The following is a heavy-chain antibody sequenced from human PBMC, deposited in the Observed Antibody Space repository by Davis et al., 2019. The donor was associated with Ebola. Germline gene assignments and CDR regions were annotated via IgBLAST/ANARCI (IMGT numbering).Heavy chain of an antibody. CDR3: ARDPEGTYRGGYYRGGWFDR. J-gene: IGHJ5*02. CDR2: IKQDGSEK. D-gene: IGHD2-15*01. CDR1: GFTFSSYW. Sequence: GESLKISCAASGFTFSSYWMSWVRQAPGKGLEWVANIKQDGSEKYYVDSVKGRFTISRDNAKNSLYLQMNSLRAEDTAVYYCARDPEGTYRGGYYRGGWFDRWGQGTLVIVSS. V-gene: IGHV3-7*03.